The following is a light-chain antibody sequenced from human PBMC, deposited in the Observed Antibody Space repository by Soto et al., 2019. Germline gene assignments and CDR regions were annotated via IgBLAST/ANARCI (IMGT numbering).Light chain of an antibody. V-gene: IGKV3-11*01. CDR1: QGVGRF. Sequence: EIVLTQSPATLSLSPGERAALSCRASQGVGRFLAWYQQKPGQAPRHLIYDASNRATGIPARFRGSGSETDFTLIIGNLEPEDFADYYRQQRCGWPPTFGGGTKVEIK. J-gene: IGKJ4*01. CDR2: DAS. CDR3: QQRCGWPPT.